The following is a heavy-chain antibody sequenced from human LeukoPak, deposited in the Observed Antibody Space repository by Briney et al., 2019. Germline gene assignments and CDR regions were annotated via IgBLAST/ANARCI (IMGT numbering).Heavy chain of an antibody. CDR3: ARSELQFDYFDY. CDR1: GYTFTSYY. D-gene: IGHD5-24*01. CDR2: INPSGGST. Sequence: ASVKVSCKASGYTFTSYYMHWVRQAPGQGLEWMGVINPSGGSTSYAQKFQGRVTMTRDTSTSTVYMELSSLRSEDTAVYYCARSELQFDYFDYWGQGTLVTVSS. J-gene: IGHJ4*02. V-gene: IGHV1-46*01.